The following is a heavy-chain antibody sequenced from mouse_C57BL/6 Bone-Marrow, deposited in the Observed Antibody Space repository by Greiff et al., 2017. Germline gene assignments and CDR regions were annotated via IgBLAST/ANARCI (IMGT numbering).Heavy chain of an antibody. CDR1: GYTFTSYW. D-gene: IGHD2-5*01. V-gene: IGHV1-64*01. J-gene: IGHJ3*01. Sequence: QVQLQQPGAELVKPGASVKLSCKASGYTFTSYWMHWVKQRPGQGLEWIGMIHPNSGSTNYNEKFKSKATLTVDKSSSTAYMQLSSLTSEDSAVYYCARGSRYSNYFAWFAYWGQGTLVTVSA. CDR3: ARGSRYSNYFAWFAY. CDR2: IHPNSGST.